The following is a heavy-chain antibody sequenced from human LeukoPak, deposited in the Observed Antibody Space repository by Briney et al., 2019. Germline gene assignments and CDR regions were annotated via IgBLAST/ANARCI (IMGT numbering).Heavy chain of an antibody. V-gene: IGHV1-3*01. CDR3: ARSASDAFDI. CDR1: GYTFASYA. Sequence: ASVKVSCKASGYTFASYAMHWVRQAPGQRLEWMGWINAGTGNTKYSQKFQGRVTITRDTSASTAYMELSSLRSEDTAVYFCARSASDAFDIWGQETMVTVSS. J-gene: IGHJ3*02. CDR2: INAGTGNT.